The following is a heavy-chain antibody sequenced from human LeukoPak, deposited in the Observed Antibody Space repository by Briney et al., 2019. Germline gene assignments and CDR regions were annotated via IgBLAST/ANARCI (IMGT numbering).Heavy chain of an antibody. D-gene: IGHD3-3*01. CDR3: ARGALLRFLEWLLIY. CDR2: IDAGNGNT. Sequence: ASVKVSCTASGYTFTSYAMHWVRQAPGQRLEWMGWIDAGNGNTKYSQKFQGRVTITRDTSASTAYMELSSLRSEDTAVYYCARGALLRFLEWLLIYWGQGTLVTVSS. CDR1: GYTFTSYA. V-gene: IGHV1-3*01. J-gene: IGHJ4*02.